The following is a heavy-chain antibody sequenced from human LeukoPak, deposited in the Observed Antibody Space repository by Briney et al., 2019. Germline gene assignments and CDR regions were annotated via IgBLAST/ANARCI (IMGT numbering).Heavy chain of an antibody. Sequence: AETLCLSCTVSGFSISSYYRSWIRQPPGKGLEWVGYICYSGSNNYNPTLTSRNTISTHTSKNQFSLKLSSATAADTAVYYCTVDIPGIANNWGQGTLVTVSS. V-gene: IGHV4-59*08. J-gene: IGHJ4*02. CDR3: TVDIPGIANN. CDR1: GFSISSYY. CDR2: ICYSGSN. D-gene: IGHD6-13*01.